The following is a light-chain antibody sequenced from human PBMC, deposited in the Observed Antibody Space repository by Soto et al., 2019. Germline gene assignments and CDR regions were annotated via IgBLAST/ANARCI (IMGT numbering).Light chain of an antibody. V-gene: IGKV1-5*03. CDR3: QQYNSYPWT. CDR1: QSISSW. CDR2: KAS. J-gene: IGKJ1*01. Sequence: DIQMTQSPSTLPASVGDRVTITCRASQSISSWLAWYQQKPGKAPKLLIFKASSVDSGVSSRFSGSGSGTEFTLTISSLLPDDFATYYCQQYNSYPWTFGQGTKVEIK.